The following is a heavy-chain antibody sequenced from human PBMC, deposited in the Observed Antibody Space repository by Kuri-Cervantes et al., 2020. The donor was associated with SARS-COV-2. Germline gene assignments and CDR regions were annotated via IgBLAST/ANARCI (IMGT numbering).Heavy chain of an antibody. D-gene: IGHD2-21*01. CDR3: ASQLGGGASEYYFDY. Sequence: ASVKVSCKASGYTFTGYYMHWVRQAPGRGLEWMGRINPNSGGTNYAQKFQGRVTMARDTSISTAYMELSRLRSDDTAVYYCASQLGGGASEYYFDYWGQGTLVTVSS. J-gene: IGHJ4*02. V-gene: IGHV1-2*06. CDR1: GYTFTGYY. CDR2: INPNSGGT.